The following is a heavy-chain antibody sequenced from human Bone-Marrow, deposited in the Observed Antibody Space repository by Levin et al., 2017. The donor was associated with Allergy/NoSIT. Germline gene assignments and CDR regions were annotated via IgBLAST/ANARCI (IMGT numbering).Heavy chain of an antibody. CDR2: ISFDERKN. D-gene: IGHD6-6*01. J-gene: IGHJ4*02. Sequence: PGGSLRLSCATSGFTLSNFGIHWVRQAPGKGLEWVAVISFDERKNYYADSVKGRFTISRDTSKNMVFLQMDSLKPEDTAVYYCAKDPDSSSFFEYWGQGTLVAVSS. V-gene: IGHV3-30*18. CDR1: GFTLSNFG. CDR3: AKDPDSSSFFEY.